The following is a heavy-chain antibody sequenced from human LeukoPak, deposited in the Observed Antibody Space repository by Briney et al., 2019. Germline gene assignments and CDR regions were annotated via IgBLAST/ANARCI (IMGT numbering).Heavy chain of an antibody. CDR3: ASSLACTNGVCPWFDP. CDR1: GGSISSGDHY. V-gene: IGHV4-30-4*01. CDR2: IYYSGST. D-gene: IGHD2-8*01. Sequence: SETLSLTCTVSGGSISSGDHYWSWIRQPPGKGLEWIGYIYYSGSTYYNPSLKSRVTISVDTSKNQFSLKLSSVTAADTAVYYCASSLACTNGVCPWFDPWGQGTLVTVSS. J-gene: IGHJ5*02.